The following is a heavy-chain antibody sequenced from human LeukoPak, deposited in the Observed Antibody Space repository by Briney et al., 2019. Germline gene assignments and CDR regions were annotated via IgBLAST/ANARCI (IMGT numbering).Heavy chain of an antibody. CDR2: VYNSRNT. CDR3: TRDAG. J-gene: IGHJ4*02. Sequence: SETLSLTCTVSGVSTGSHYRSWIRQSPGKRLERIGRVYNSRNTIYNPSLTGRVTTSADTTKNQYPRNCKSVTAAHTAVYYCTRDAGGGQGMLVTVSS. CDR1: GVSTGSHY. V-gene: IGHV4-59*11.